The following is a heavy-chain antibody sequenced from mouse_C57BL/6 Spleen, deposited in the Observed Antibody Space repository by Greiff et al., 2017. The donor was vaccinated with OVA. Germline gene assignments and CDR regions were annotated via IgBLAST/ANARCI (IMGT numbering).Heavy chain of an antibody. D-gene: IGHD1-1*01. J-gene: IGHJ1*03. Sequence: VHLVESGAELMKPGASVKLSCKATGYTFTGYWLACVKQRPGHGLEWIGEILPGSGSTNYNEKFKGKATFTADTSSNTAYMQLSSLTTEDSAIYYCARRDYGSSYDYWYFDVWGTGTTVTVSS. CDR1: GYTFTGYW. V-gene: IGHV1-9*01. CDR3: ARRDYGSSYDYWYFDV. CDR2: ILPGSGST.